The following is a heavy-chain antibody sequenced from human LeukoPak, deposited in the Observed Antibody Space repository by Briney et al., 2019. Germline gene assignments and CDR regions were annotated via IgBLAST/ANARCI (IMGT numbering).Heavy chain of an antibody. V-gene: IGHV3-30*03. CDR3: ARERGSFGAFDI. CDR1: GFTFSSYG. J-gene: IGHJ3*02. CDR2: ISYDGSNK. D-gene: IGHD3-10*01. Sequence: GGSLRLSCAASGFTFSSYGMHWVRQAPGKGLEWAAVISYDGSNKYYADSVKGRLTISRDNSKNTLYLQMNSLRAEDTAIYYCARERGSFGAFDIWGQGTMVTVSS.